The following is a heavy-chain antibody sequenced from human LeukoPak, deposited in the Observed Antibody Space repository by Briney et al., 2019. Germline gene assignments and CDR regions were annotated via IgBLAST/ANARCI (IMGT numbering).Heavy chain of an antibody. J-gene: IGHJ6*02. CDR3: ARLYSSSWTGYYYYYYGMDV. CDR2: IYYSGST. CDR1: GGSISSYY. D-gene: IGHD6-13*01. V-gene: IGHV4-59*08. Sequence: SETLSLTCTVSGGSISSYYWSWIRQPPGKGLEWIGYIYYSGSTNYNPSLKSRVTISVDTSKNQFSLKLSSVTAADTAVYYCARLYSSSWTGYYYYYYGMDVWGQGTTVTVSS.